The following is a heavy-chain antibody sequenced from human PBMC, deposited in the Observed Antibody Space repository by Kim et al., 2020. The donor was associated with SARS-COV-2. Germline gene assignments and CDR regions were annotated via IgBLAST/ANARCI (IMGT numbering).Heavy chain of an antibody. CDR2: IIGSGTTI. J-gene: IGHJ4*02. CDR1: GFTFSSYE. CDR3: ARGPNYSPFDY. V-gene: IGHV3-48*03. D-gene: IGHD4-4*01. Sequence: GGSLRLSCTASGFTFSSYEMNWVSQAPGKGLEWVSYIIGSGTTIYYADSVRGRFTISRDNDKNSLFLQMNSLRAEDTAVYYCARGPNYSPFDYWGQGTLVTVSS.